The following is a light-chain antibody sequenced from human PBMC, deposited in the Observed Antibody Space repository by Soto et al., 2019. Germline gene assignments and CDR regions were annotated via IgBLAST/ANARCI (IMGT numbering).Light chain of an antibody. Sequence: EIALTQSPGTLSLSPGERATLSCRASQTVSSTYLVWYQQKPGQAPRLLIYGASNRAPGLSDRFSGSGSGTDFALTISRLEPEDFAVYYCHQCGKSWWTFGQGTKVEIK. CDR3: HQCGKSWWT. V-gene: IGKV3-20*01. CDR1: QTVSSTY. CDR2: GAS. J-gene: IGKJ1*01.